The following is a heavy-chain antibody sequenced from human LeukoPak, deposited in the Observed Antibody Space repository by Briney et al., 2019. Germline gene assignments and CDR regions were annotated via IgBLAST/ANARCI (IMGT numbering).Heavy chain of an antibody. V-gene: IGHV3-21*01. CDR1: GFTFSSYS. Sequence: GGSLRLSCAASGFTFSSYSMNWVRQAPGKGLEWVSSISSSSSYIYYADSVKGRFTISRDNAKNSLSLQMNSLRAEDTAVYYCAREVGATVDYWGQGTLVTVSS. J-gene: IGHJ4*02. CDR2: ISSSSSYI. D-gene: IGHD1-26*01. CDR3: AREVGATVDY.